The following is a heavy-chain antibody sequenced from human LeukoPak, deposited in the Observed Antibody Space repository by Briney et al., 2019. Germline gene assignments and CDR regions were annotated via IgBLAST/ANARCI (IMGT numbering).Heavy chain of an antibody. CDR3: ARDIAAAGTGDFDY. V-gene: IGHV1-69*04. Sequence: GASVKVSCKASGGTFSSYAISWVRQAPGQGLEWMGRIIPILGIANYAQKFQGRVTITADKSTSTAYMELSSLRSEETAVYYCARDIAAAGTGDFDYWGQGTLVTVSS. CDR2: IIPILGIA. CDR1: GGTFSSYA. D-gene: IGHD6-13*01. J-gene: IGHJ4*02.